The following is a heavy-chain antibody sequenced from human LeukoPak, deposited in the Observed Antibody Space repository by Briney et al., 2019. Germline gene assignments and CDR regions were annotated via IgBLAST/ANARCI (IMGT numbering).Heavy chain of an antibody. CDR2: INHSGST. V-gene: IGHV4-34*01. Sequence: SETLSLTCAVYGGSLSGYYWSWIRQPPGKGLEWIGEINHSGSTNYNPSLKSRVTISVDTSKNQFSLKLSSVTAADTAVYYCARGPLIGSAYYYGSGSDYYFDYWGQGTLVTVSS. D-gene: IGHD3-10*01. CDR3: ARGPLIGSAYYYGSGSDYYFDY. J-gene: IGHJ4*02. CDR1: GGSLSGYY.